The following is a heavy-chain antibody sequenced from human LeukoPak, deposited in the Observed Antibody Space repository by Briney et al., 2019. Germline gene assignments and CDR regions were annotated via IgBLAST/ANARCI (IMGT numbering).Heavy chain of an antibody. V-gene: IGHV4-59*08. CDR1: GGSISRYY. CDR3: ARMAYYYYYMDV. CDR2: IYYSGST. Sequence: PSETLSLTCTVSGGSISRYYWSWIRQPPGKGLEWIGYIYYSGSTNYNPPLKSRVTISVDTSKNQFSLKLSSVTAADTAVYYCARMAYYYYYMDVWGKGTTVTVSS. J-gene: IGHJ6*03. D-gene: IGHD5-24*01.